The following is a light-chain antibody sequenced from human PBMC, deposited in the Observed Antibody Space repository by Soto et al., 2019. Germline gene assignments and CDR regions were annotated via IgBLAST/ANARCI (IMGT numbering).Light chain of an antibody. V-gene: IGKV3-15*01. Sequence: EIVVTQFPATLSVSPGQGATLSCRASPTVTSNLAWYQPKLGQAPRLLIYGASTRAAGVPARFSGSGSGTEFTLSISSLESLYVAVYYSQMCNHSIRNTFGPAAQLE. J-gene: IGKJ5*01. CDR1: PTVTSN. CDR3: QMCNHSIRNT. CDR2: GAS.